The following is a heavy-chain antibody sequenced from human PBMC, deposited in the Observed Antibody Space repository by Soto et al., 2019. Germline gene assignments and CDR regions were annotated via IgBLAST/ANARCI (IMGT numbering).Heavy chain of an antibody. Sequence: GVSLRLSCAASGFTFSSYAMSWVRQAPGKGLEWVSAISGSGGSTYYADSVKGRFTISRDNSKNTLYLQMNSLRAEDTAVYYCAKGGRGYCSGGSCYSLMDVWGKGTTVTVSS. CDR3: AKGGRGYCSGGSCYSLMDV. CDR2: ISGSGGST. CDR1: GFTFSSYA. V-gene: IGHV3-23*01. D-gene: IGHD2-15*01. J-gene: IGHJ6*03.